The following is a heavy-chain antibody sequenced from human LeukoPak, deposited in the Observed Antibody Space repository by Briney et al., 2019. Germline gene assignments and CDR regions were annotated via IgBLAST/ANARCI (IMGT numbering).Heavy chain of an antibody. D-gene: IGHD6-13*01. CDR3: ARGSRRAAGALDS. CDR2: IWYDGSNK. J-gene: IGHJ4*02. Sequence: GGSLRLSCAASGYTFSYYVMHWVRQAPGKRLEWVAVIWYDGSNKYYADSVKGRFTISRDNSKNTLYLLMNSLRADDTAVYYCARGSRRAAGALDSWGQGTLVTVSS. CDR1: GYTFSYYV. V-gene: IGHV3-33*01.